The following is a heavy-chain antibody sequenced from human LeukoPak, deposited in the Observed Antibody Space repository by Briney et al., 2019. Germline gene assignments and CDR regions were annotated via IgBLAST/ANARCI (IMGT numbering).Heavy chain of an antibody. D-gene: IGHD6-6*01. CDR2: IHPSSGGA. CDR3: ARDSDASSLADP. J-gene: IGHJ5*02. V-gene: IGHV1-46*01. CDR1: RYTFTRFH. Sequence: ASVKVSCKASRYTFTRFHIHWVRQAPGQGLEWMGIIHPSSGGATSAQKFQGRLTMTRDTSTSTVYMELSSLRSEDTAVYYCARDSDASSLADPWGQGTLVTVSS.